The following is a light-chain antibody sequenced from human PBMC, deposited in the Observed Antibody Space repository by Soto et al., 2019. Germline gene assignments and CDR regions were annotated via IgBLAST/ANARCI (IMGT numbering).Light chain of an antibody. CDR1: TGAVTSGHY. CDR2: DTS. CDR3: LLSYSGAWV. J-gene: IGLJ3*02. V-gene: IGLV7-46*01. Sequence: QAVVTQEPSLTVSPGGTVTLTCGSSTGAVTSGHYPSWFQQKPGQASRTLIYDTSNKHSWTPARFSGSLLGGKAALTLSGAQPEDEAEYYCLLSYSGAWVFGGGTKLTVL.